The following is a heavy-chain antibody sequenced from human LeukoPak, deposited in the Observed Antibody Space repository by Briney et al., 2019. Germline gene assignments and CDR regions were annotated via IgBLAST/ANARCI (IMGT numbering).Heavy chain of an antibody. J-gene: IGHJ2*01. CDR1: GGSISSGGYS. Sequence: PSQTLSLTCAVSGGSISSGGYSWSWIRQPPGKGLEWIGYIYHSGSTYYNPSLKSRVTISVDRSKNQFSQKLSSVTAADTAVYYCARATIFGVSKGWYFDLWGRGTLVTVSS. CDR2: IYHSGST. V-gene: IGHV4-30-2*01. CDR3: ARATIFGVSKGWYFDL. D-gene: IGHD3-3*01.